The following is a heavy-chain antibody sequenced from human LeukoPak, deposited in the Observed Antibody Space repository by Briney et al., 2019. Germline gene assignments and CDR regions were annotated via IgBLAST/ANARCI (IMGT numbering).Heavy chain of an antibody. Sequence: SETLSLTCTVSGGSISSSSYYWGWIRQPPGKGLEWIGSIYYSGSTYYNPSLKSRVTISVDTSKNQFSLDLSSVTAADTAVYYCARLRRDGYNPYFDYWGQGTLVTVSS. D-gene: IGHD5-24*01. CDR1: GGSISSSSYY. CDR3: ARLRRDGYNPYFDY. J-gene: IGHJ4*02. V-gene: IGHV4-39*07. CDR2: IYYSGST.